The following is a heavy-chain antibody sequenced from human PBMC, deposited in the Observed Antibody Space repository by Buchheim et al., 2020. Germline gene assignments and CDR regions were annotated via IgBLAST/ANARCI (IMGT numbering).Heavy chain of an antibody. CDR1: GDSVSNGNW. CDR3: ARDSGYRSEY. Sequence: QVQLQESGPGLVKPSGTLSLTCAVSGDSVSNGNWWNWVRQPPGKGLEWIGEIDHSGFTKYNPSLKSRVTIELAKPKNQSSLKLTSVTAADTAVYYCARDSGYRSEYWGQGTL. D-gene: IGHD5-18*01. CDR2: IDHSGFT. J-gene: IGHJ4*02. V-gene: IGHV4-4*02.